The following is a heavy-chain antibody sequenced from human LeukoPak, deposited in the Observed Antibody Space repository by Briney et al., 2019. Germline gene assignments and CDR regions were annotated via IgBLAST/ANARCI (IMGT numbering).Heavy chain of an antibody. V-gene: IGHV3-23*01. Sequence: PGGSLRLSCAASGFTFSSYAMSWVRQAPGKGLEWVSAISGSGGSTYYADSVKGRFTISRDNSKNTLYLQMNSLRAEDTAVYYCAKDSGYDSSGYPIDYWSQGTLVTVSS. CDR3: AKDSGYDSSGYPIDY. CDR2: ISGSGGST. D-gene: IGHD3-22*01. CDR1: GFTFSSYA. J-gene: IGHJ4*02.